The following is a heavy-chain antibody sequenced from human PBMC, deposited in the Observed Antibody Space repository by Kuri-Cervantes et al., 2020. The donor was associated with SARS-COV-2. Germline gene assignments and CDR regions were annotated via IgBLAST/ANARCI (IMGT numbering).Heavy chain of an antibody. D-gene: IGHD3-3*01. V-gene: IGHV4-34*01. CDR1: GGSFRGYY. CDR2: INHGGGT. Sequence: SQTLSLTCAVYGGSFRGYYWSWIRQPPGKGLEWIGGINHGGGTNYNPSLMSRVTISVDTSKNQFSLKLRSVTAADTAVYYCARGVRFLDPKYYYFYYYMDVWGKGTTVTVSS. CDR3: ARGVRFLDPKYYYFYYYMDV. J-gene: IGHJ6*03.